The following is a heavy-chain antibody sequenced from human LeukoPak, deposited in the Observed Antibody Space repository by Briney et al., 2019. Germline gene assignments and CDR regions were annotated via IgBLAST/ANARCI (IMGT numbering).Heavy chain of an antibody. V-gene: IGHV3-30*02. CDR2: IRYGGSNK. CDR1: GFTFSSYG. D-gene: IGHD4-17*01. CDR3: TKGTGEVDY. Sequence: GGSLRLSCAASGFTFSSYGMHWVRQAPGKGLEGVAYIRYGGSNKYYADSVKGRFTISRDYSKNTLYLQMNSLRAEDTAVYYCTKGTGEVDYWGQGTLVTVSS. J-gene: IGHJ4*02.